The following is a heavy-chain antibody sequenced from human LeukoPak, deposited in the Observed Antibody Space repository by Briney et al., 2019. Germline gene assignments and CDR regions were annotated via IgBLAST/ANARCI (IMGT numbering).Heavy chain of an antibody. V-gene: IGHV1-18*01. CDR3: ARDGYKETLSFDP. J-gene: IGHJ5*02. Sequence: ASVKVSCKASGYIFTNYGITWVRQAPGQGLEWMGWIRADNGDTKYAQKVQGRVTMTTDTSTSTAYMELRSLRSDDTAVYYCARDGYKETLSFDPWGQGTLVTVSS. CDR2: IRADNGDT. CDR1: GYIFTNYG. D-gene: IGHD5-24*01.